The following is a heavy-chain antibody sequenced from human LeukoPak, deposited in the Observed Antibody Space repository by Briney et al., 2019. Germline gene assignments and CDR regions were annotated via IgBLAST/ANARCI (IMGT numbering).Heavy chain of an antibody. CDR2: KWYDGSNK. Sequence: GGSLTLSCTASGFTFSSYGMHWARHAPGKGLEWVAVKWYDGSNKYYADSVKGRFTISRDNSKNTLYLQKHSLRAEDTAVYYCARDLGEMATMPFDYWGQGTLVTVST. D-gene: IGHD5-24*01. CDR3: ARDLGEMATMPFDY. CDR1: GFTFSSYG. J-gene: IGHJ4*02. V-gene: IGHV3-33*01.